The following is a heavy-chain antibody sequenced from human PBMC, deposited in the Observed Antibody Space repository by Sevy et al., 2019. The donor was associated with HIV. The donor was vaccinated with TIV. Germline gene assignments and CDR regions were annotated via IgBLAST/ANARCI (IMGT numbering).Heavy chain of an antibody. CDR3: ATACCGDCYSYYYDAIDV. CDR1: GFTFSSYA. J-gene: IGHJ6*02. D-gene: IGHD2-21*02. Sequence: GGSLRLSCAASGFTFSSYAMHWVRQAPGKGLEWVAVISYDGSNKYYEDSVKGRFTISRDNSKNTLYLQMNSLRAEDTAVYYCATACCGDCYSYYYDAIDVWGQGTTVTVSS. V-gene: IGHV3-30-3*01. CDR2: ISYDGSNK.